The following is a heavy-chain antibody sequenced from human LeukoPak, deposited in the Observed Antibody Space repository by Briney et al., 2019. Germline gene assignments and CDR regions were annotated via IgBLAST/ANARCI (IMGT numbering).Heavy chain of an antibody. V-gene: IGHV4-34*01. J-gene: IGHJ4*02. D-gene: IGHD3-22*01. Sequence: SETLSLTCAVYGGSFSGYYWSWIRQPPGKGLEWIGEINHSGSTNYNPSLKSRVTISVDTSKNQFSLKLSSVTAADTAVYYCARGLVGYYDSSGYGGFDYWGQGTLVTVSS. CDR2: INHSGST. CDR1: GGSFSGYY. CDR3: ARGLVGYYDSSGYGGFDY.